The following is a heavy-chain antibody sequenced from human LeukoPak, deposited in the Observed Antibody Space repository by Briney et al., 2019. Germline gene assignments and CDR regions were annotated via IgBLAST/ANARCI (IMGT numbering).Heavy chain of an antibody. V-gene: IGHV4-38-2*02. CDR3: AREGVVGATFWSRDAFDI. CDR2: IYHSGST. Sequence: SETLSLTCTVSGYSISSGYYWGWIRPPPGKGLEWIGSIYHSGSTYYNPSLKSRITISVDTSKNQFSLRLSSVTAADTAVYYCAREGVVGATFWSRDAFDIWGQGTMVTVSS. D-gene: IGHD1-26*01. CDR1: GYSISSGYY. J-gene: IGHJ3*02.